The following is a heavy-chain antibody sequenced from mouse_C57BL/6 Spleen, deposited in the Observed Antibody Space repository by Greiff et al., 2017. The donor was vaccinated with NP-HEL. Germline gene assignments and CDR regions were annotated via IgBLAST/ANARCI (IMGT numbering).Heavy chain of an antibody. V-gene: IGHV2-2*01. CDR2: IWSGGST. J-gene: IGHJ1*03. D-gene: IGHD2-2*01. Sequence: VQLQQSGPGLVQPSQSLSITCTVSGFSLTSYGVHWVRQSPGKGLAWLGLIWSGGSTDYNAAFISRLSISKDNSKSQVFFKMNSLQADDTAIYYCARNTMVTAWYFDVWGTGTTVTVSS. CDR3: ARNTMVTAWYFDV. CDR1: GFSLTSYG.